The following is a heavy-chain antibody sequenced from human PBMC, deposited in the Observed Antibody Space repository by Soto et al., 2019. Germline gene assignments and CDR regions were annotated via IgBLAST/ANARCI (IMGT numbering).Heavy chain of an antibody. J-gene: IGHJ6*02. CDR3: ARALEGYATLYYYGMDV. CDR1: GGSISSSNW. CDR2: IYHSGST. Sequence: QVQLQESGPGLVKPSGTLSLTCAVSGGSISSSNWWSWVRQPPGKGLEWIGEIYHSGSTNYNPSLKSRVTISVDKSKNQFSLKLSSVTAADTAVYYCARALEGYATLYYYGMDVWGQGTTVTVSS. V-gene: IGHV4-4*02. D-gene: IGHD5-12*01.